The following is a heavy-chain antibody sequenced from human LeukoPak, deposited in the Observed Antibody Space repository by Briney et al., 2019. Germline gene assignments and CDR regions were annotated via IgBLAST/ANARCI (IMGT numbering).Heavy chain of an antibody. Sequence: GGSLRLSCAASGFTFSSYTMSWLRQAPGKGLEWVSTISGSGGRTYYADSVKGRFTISRDSSKSTLYLQMDSLRAEDTAVYHCAKVVDVWGQGTTVTVSS. V-gene: IGHV3-23*01. CDR1: GFTFSSYT. CDR2: ISGSGGRT. CDR3: AKVVDV. J-gene: IGHJ6*02.